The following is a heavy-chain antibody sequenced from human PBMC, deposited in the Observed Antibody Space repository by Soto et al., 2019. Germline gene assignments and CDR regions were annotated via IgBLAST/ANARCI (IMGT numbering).Heavy chain of an antibody. J-gene: IGHJ3*02. CDR2: INHSGST. Sequence: PSETLSLTCTVSGGSISSSYYYWSWIRQPPGKGLEWIGEINHSGSTNYNPSLKSRVTISVDTSKNQFSLKLSSVTAADTAVYYCARTTADAFDIWGQGTMVTVSS. CDR1: GGSISSSYYY. V-gene: IGHV4-39*07. CDR3: ARTTADAFDI. D-gene: IGHD4-17*01.